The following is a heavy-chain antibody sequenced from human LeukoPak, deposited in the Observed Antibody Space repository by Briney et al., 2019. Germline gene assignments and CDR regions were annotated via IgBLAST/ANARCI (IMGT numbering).Heavy chain of an antibody. V-gene: IGHV4-4*07. D-gene: IGHD3-10*01. CDR2: IYTSGST. CDR1: GGSISSYY. Sequence: SETLSLTCTVSGGSISSYYWSWIRQPAGKGLEWIGRIYTSGSTNYNPSLKSRVTMSVDTSKNQFSLKLSSVTDADTAVYYCARVYNIPFSSGIYAFDIWGQGTMVTVSS. J-gene: IGHJ3*02. CDR3: ARVYNIPFSSGIYAFDI.